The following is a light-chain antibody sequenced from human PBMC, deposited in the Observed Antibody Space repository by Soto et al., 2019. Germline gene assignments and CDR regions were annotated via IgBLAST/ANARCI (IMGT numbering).Light chain of an antibody. V-gene: IGLV2-14*01. CDR3: NSFRVNHLYV. J-gene: IGLJ1*01. CDR2: EVT. CDR1: SSDIGGYNA. Sequence: QSALTQHASVSGSPGQTITISCTGTSSDIGGYNAVSWYQHHPGKAPKLIIYEVTHRPAGISDRFSASKSGNTASLTISGLQAEDEADYYCNSFRVNHLYVFGTGTKVTVL.